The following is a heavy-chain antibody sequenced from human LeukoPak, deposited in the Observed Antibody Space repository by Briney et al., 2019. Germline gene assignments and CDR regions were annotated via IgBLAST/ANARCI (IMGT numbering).Heavy chain of an antibody. V-gene: IGHV3-11*04. CDR3: ARPYSSSWTGQKYFQH. D-gene: IGHD6-13*01. Sequence: PGGSLRLSCAASGFTFSDYYMSWIRQAPGKGLEWVSYISSSGSTIYYADSVKGRFTISRDNAKNSLYLQMNSLRAEDTAVYYCARPYSSSWTGQKYFQHWGQGTLVTVSS. CDR1: GFTFSDYY. J-gene: IGHJ1*01. CDR2: ISSSGSTI.